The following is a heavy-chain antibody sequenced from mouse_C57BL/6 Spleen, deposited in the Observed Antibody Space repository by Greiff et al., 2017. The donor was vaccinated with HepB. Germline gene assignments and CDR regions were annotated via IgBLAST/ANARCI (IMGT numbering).Heavy chain of an antibody. V-gene: IGHV1-52*01. D-gene: IGHD2-4*01. J-gene: IGHJ2*01. CDR1: GYTFTSYW. CDR3: ARVYDYDVVYFDY. CDR2: IDPSDSET. Sequence: QVQLQQPGAELVRPGSSVKLSCKASGYTFTSYWMHWVKQRPIQGLEWIGNIDPSDSETHYNQKFKDKATLTVAKSSSTAYMQLSSLTSEDSSVYYCARVYDYDVVYFDYWGQGTTLTVSS.